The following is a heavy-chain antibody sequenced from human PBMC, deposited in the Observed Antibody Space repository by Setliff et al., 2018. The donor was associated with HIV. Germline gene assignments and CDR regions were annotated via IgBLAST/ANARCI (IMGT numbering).Heavy chain of an antibody. D-gene: IGHD3-22*01. CDR3: ASGYQYDSSGYYYVTPIDY. Sequence: SETLSLTCTVSGGSISGYYWSWIRQPPGKGLEWIGYIYYRGSTDYNPSLKSRVTMSVDTSKNQFSLKLSSVTAADTAVYYCASGYQYDSSGYYYVTPIDYWGQGTLVTVSS. CDR1: GGSISGYY. CDR2: IYYRGST. V-gene: IGHV4-59*08. J-gene: IGHJ4*02.